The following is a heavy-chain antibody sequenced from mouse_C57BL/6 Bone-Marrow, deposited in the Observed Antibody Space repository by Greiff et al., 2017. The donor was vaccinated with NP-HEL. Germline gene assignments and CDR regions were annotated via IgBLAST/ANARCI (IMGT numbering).Heavy chain of an antibody. CDR1: GYTFTSYW. Sequence: QVQLKQPGAELVMPGASVKLSCKASGYTFTSYWMHWVKQRPGQGLEWIGEIDPSDSYTNYNQKFKGKCRVTVDKSASTAYMQLSSLTSEDSAVYYCARTYYGSSSFAYWGQGTLVTVSA. CDR3: ARTYYGSSSFAY. J-gene: IGHJ3*01. D-gene: IGHD1-1*01. V-gene: IGHV1-69*01. CDR2: IDPSDSYT.